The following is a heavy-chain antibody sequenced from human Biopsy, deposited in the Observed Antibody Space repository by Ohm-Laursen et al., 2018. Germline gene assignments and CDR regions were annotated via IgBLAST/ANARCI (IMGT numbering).Heavy chain of an antibody. CDR2: INPGGGGT. CDR3: ATSRSGRALGDS. Sequence: ASVKVSCNVAENPFSTHYIHWVRQAPGQGLEWVGVINPGGGGTNYTQKFQDRVTVTRDTSTSAVYMGLTDLLSEDTAVYCCATSRSGRALGDSWGQGTLVTVSS. J-gene: IGHJ4*02. V-gene: IGHV1-46*01. D-gene: IGHD6-19*01. CDR1: ENPFSTHY.